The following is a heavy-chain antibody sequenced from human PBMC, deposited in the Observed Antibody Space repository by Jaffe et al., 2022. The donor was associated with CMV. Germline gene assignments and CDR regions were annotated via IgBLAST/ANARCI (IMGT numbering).Heavy chain of an antibody. J-gene: IGHJ2*01. V-gene: IGHV3-48*03. CDR1: GFTFSSYE. D-gene: IGHD5-12*01. Sequence: EVQLVESGGGLVQPGGSLRLSCAASGFTFSSYEMNWVRQAPGKGLEWVSYIGSSDSTIYYADSVKGRFTISRDNAKNSLYLQMNSLRAEDTAVYYCARDEYSRTENYWYFDLWGRGTLVTVSS. CDR2: IGSSDSTI. CDR3: ARDEYSRTENYWYFDL.